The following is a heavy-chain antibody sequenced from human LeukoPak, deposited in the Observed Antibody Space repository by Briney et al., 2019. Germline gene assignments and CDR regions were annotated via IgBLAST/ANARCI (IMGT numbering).Heavy chain of an antibody. CDR1: GFTFSSYA. D-gene: IGHD6-13*01. CDR2: VSGSGATT. CDR3: ARQGSTSGGIAAGGTEY. V-gene: IGHV3-23*01. J-gene: IGHJ4*02. Sequence: PGGSLRLSCAASGFTFSSYAMSWVRQAPGKGLEWVSAVSGSGATTYYADSVRGRFSISRDNSKNTLWLQMNSLRAEDTALYYCARQGSTSGGIAAGGTEYWGQGTLVTVSS.